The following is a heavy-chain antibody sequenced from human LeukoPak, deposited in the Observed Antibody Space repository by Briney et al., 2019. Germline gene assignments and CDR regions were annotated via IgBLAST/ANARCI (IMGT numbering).Heavy chain of an antibody. Sequence: PGGSLRLSCAASEFTFSSYAMTWVRQAPGKGLEWVSSINDSGGSTYYADSVKGRFTISRDNSKNTLYLQMNSLRAEDTAVYYCAKREYNFWSGYFFWGQGTLVTVSS. CDR3: AKREYNFWSGYFF. D-gene: IGHD3-3*01. CDR1: EFTFSSYA. V-gene: IGHV3-23*01. J-gene: IGHJ4*02. CDR2: INDSGGST.